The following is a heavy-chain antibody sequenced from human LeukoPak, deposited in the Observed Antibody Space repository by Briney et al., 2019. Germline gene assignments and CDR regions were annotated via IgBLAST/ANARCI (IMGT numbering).Heavy chain of an antibody. CDR2: ISYDGSNK. D-gene: IGHD5-12*01. CDR3: AKDLYSGYDGIDY. CDR1: GFTFSSYG. J-gene: IGHJ4*02. Sequence: GGSLRLSCAASGFTFSSYGIHWVRQAPGKGLEWVAVISYDGSNKYYADSVKGRFTISRDNSKNTLYLQMNSLRAEDTAVYYCAKDLYSGYDGIDYWGQGTLVTVSS. V-gene: IGHV3-30*18.